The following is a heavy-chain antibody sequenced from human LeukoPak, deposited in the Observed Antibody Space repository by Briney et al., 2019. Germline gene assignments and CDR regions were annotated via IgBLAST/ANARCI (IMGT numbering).Heavy chain of an antibody. CDR2: IYSRGGT. D-gene: IGHD3-10*01. CDR3: ARGNNYYGSGNFDY. CDR1: GFTVSSNF. Sequence: GGSLRLSCAASGFTVSSNFMSWVRQAPGKGLECVSIIYSRGGTYYADSVQGRFAISRDNSKNTLYLQMNSLRAEDTAVYYCARGNNYYGSGNFDYWGQGTLVTVSS. J-gene: IGHJ4*02. V-gene: IGHV3-66*03.